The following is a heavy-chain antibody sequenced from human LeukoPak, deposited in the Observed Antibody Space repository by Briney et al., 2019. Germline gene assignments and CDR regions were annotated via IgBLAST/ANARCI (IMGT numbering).Heavy chain of an antibody. CDR3: ARHVGNSGSGSYLTYFDY. D-gene: IGHD3-10*01. CDR1: GGSISSYY. Sequence: SETLSLTCTVSGGSISSYYWSWIRQPPGKGLEWIGYNYYSGSTNYNPSLKSRVTISVDTSKNQFSLKLSSVTAADTAVYYCARHVGNSGSGSYLTYFDYWGQGTLVTVSS. J-gene: IGHJ4*02. CDR2: NYYSGST. V-gene: IGHV4-59*08.